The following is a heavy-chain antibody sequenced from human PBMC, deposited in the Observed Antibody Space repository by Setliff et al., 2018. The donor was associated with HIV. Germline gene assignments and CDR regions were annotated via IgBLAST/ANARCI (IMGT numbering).Heavy chain of an antibody. V-gene: IGHV1-69*06. Sequence: SVKVSCKASGDTFIRNAISWVRQAPGQGLEWMGTIIPVFDTSYSAQKFQGRVTITAEKSTSTVNVELSGLTSDDTAVYYCARVANIPVTGKSWYFDLWGRGTLVTVSS. D-gene: IGHD6-19*01. CDR3: ARVANIPVTGKSWYFDL. J-gene: IGHJ2*01. CDR1: GDTFIRNA. CDR2: IIPVFDTS.